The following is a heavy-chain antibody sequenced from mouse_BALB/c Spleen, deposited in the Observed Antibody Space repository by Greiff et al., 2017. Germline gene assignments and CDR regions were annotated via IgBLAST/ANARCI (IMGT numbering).Heavy chain of an antibody. J-gene: IGHJ2*01. CDR2: INSNGGST. CDR1: GFTFSSYG. V-gene: IGHV5-6-3*01. CDR3: ARDNYYGSSYDY. Sequence: EVHLVESGGGLVQPGGSLKLSCAASGFTFSSYGMSWVRQTPDKRLELVATINSNGGSTYYPDSVKGRFTISRDNAKNTLYLQMSSLKSEDTAMYYCARDNYYGSSYDYWGQGTTLTVSS. D-gene: IGHD1-1*01.